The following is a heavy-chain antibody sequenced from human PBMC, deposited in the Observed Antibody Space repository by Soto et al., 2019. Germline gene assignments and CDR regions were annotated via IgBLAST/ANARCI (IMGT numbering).Heavy chain of an antibody. J-gene: IGHJ4*02. CDR2: ITGSGGGT. CDR3: ERRPLTAAGFDY. V-gene: IGHV3-23*01. D-gene: IGHD6-13*01. Sequence: EVQLLESGGGLVQPGGSLRLSCAASGFTFSNYAMTWVRQAPGKGLEWVSVITGSGGGTYFVDSVKGRFTISRDNSKNAVYLQRNRLRAEDTAVYYCERRPLTAAGFDYWGQGTLVTVSS. CDR1: GFTFSNYA.